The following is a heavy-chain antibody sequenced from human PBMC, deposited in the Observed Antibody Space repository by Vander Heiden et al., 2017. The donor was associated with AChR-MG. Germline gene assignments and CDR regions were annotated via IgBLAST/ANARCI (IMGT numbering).Heavy chain of an antibody. CDR1: GGSFSRYS. V-gene: IGHV1-69*01. D-gene: IGHD1-7*01. Sequence: QVQLLQSGHELRKPGSSVKVSCKVSGGSFSRYSISWVRQAAGHGLEWMGGIIPIYGTADHAQRFQGRLTITADESTSTAFMELSSLRSEDTAVYYCARAHVAGTWVLDDWGQGTLVTVS. CDR2: IIPIYGTA. CDR3: ARAHVAGTWVLDD. J-gene: IGHJ4*02.